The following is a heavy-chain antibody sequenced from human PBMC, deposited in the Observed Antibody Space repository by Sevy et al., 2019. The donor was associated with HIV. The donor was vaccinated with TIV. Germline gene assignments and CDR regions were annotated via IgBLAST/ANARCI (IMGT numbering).Heavy chain of an antibody. J-gene: IGHJ3*02. CDR1: GFTFSSYS. D-gene: IGHD3-22*01. Sequence: GGSLRLSCAASGFTFSSYSMNWVRQAPGKGLEWVSSISSSSSYIYYADSVKGRFTISRDNAKNSLYLQMNSLRAEDTALYYCAREVYDSSGYYYAKNYNAFDIWGQGTMVTVSS. V-gene: IGHV3-21*01. CDR3: AREVYDSSGYYYAKNYNAFDI. CDR2: ISSSSSYI.